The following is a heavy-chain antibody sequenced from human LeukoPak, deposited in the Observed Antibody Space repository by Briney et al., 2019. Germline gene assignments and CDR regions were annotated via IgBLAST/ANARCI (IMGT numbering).Heavy chain of an antibody. V-gene: IGHV3-23*01. CDR3: AQLPPGGVRANWFDP. CDR2: ISGSGGST. CDR1: GLAFSSYA. Sequence: GGSLRLSCAASGLAFSSYAMSWVRQAPGKGLEWVSAISGSGGSTYYADSVKGRFTISRDNTKNTLYLQMNSLRAEDTAVYYCAQLPPGGVRANWFDPWGQGTLVTVSS. J-gene: IGHJ5*02. D-gene: IGHD2-8*01.